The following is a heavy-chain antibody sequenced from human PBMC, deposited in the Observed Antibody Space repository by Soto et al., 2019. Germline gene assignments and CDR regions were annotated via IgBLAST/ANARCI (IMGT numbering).Heavy chain of an antibody. CDR3: ARCPSSGYYYARS. D-gene: IGHD3-22*01. Sequence: SETLSLTCTVSGGSISSGGYYWSWIRQHPGKGLEWIGYIYYSGSTYYNPPLKSRVTISVDTSKNQFSLKLSSVTAADTAVYYCARCPSSGYYYARSWGQGTLVTVSS. V-gene: IGHV4-31*03. J-gene: IGHJ5*02. CDR2: IYYSGST. CDR1: GGSISSGGYY.